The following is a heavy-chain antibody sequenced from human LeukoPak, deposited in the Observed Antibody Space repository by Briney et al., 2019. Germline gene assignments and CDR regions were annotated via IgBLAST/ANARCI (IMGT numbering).Heavy chain of an antibody. V-gene: IGHV4-59*11. J-gene: IGHJ6*03. D-gene: IGHD3-3*01. Sequence: PSETLSLTCTVSGGSISSHYWSWIRQPPGKGLEWIGYIYYSGSTNYNPSLKSRVTISVDTSKNQFSLKLSSVTAADTAVYYCARARGFDDFWSWSYYYYMDVWGKGTTVTVSS. CDR1: GGSISSHY. CDR2: IYYSGST. CDR3: ARARGFDDFWSWSYYYYMDV.